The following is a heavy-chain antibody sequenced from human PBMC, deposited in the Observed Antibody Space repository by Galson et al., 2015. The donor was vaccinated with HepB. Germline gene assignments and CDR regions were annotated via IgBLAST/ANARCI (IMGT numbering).Heavy chain of an antibody. CDR2: IIPIFGTA. Sequence: QSGAEVKKPGESLKISCKASGGTFSSYAISWVRQAPGQGLEWMGGIIPIFGTANYAQKFQGRVTITADESTSTAYMELSSLRSEDTAVYYCARLGGRYCTNGVCHYFDYWGQGTLVTVSS. V-gene: IGHV1-69*01. CDR1: GGTFSSYA. D-gene: IGHD2-8*01. J-gene: IGHJ4*02. CDR3: ARLGGRYCTNGVCHYFDY.